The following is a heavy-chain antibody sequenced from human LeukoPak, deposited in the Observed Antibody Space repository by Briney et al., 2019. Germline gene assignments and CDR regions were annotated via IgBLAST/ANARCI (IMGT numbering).Heavy chain of an antibody. CDR1: GFTFSSYA. V-gene: IGHV3-30-3*01. CDR2: ISYDGSNK. D-gene: IGHD3-3*01. Sequence: GGSLRLSCAASGFTFSSYAMHWVRQAPGKGLEWVAVISYDGSNKYYADSVKGRFTISRDNSKNTLYLQMNSLRAEDTAVYYCAGGGLRFLGVGVTNYWGQGTLVTVSS. J-gene: IGHJ4*02. CDR3: AGGGLRFLGVGVTNY.